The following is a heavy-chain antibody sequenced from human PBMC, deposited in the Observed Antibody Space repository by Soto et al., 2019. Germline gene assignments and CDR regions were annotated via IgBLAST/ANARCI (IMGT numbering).Heavy chain of an antibody. CDR3: AREGYSGSGDKHLGGYGMDV. CDR2: ISSSSSYI. J-gene: IGHJ6*02. Sequence: EVQLVESGGGLVKPGGSLRLSCAASGFTFSSYSMNWVRQAPGKGLEWVSSISSSSSYIYYADSVKGRFTISRDNAKNSLYLQMNSQRAEDTAVYYCAREGYSGSGDKHLGGYGMDVWGQGTNVTVSS. CDR1: GFTFSSYS. V-gene: IGHV3-21*01. D-gene: IGHD6-13*01.